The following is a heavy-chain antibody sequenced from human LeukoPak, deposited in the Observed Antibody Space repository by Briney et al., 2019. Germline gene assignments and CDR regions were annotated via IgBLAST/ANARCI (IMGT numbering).Heavy chain of an antibody. V-gene: IGHV4-59*01. D-gene: IGHD3-22*01. CDR3: ARGTYYYDSSGFDY. Sequence: SETLSLTCTVSGGSIRSYYWSWIRQPPGKGLEWIGYIYYSGSINYNPSLKSRVTISVDTSKNQFSLKLSSVTAADTAVYYCARGTYYYDSSGFDYWGQGTLVTVSS. CDR2: IYYSGSI. CDR1: GGSIRSYY. J-gene: IGHJ4*02.